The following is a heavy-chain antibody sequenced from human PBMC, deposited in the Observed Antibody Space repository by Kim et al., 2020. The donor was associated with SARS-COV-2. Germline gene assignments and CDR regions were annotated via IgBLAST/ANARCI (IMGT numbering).Heavy chain of an antibody. CDR1: GYSFTSYW. V-gene: IGHV5-51*01. CDR3: ARRKGGLGYCSSTSCYPTDFDY. Sequence: GESLKISCKGSGYSFTSYWIGWVRQMPGKGLEWMGIIYPGDSDTRYSPSFQGQVTISADKSISTAYLQWSSLKASDTAMYYCARRKGGLGYCSSTSCYPTDFDYWGQGTLVTVSS. J-gene: IGHJ4*02. CDR2: IYPGDSDT. D-gene: IGHD2-2*01.